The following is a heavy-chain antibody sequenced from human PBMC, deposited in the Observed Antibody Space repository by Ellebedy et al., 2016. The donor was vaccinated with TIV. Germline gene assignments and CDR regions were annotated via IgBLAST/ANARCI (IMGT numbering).Heavy chain of an antibody. Sequence: GESLKISCKGSGYSFTSYWISWVRQMPGKGLEWMGRIDPSDSYTNYSPSFQGHVTISADKSISTAYLQWSSLKASDTAMYYCARRRIAYCGGDCSTYGMDVWGQGTTVTVSS. CDR2: IDPSDSYT. CDR3: ARRRIAYCGGDCSTYGMDV. J-gene: IGHJ6*02. V-gene: IGHV5-10-1*01. CDR1: GYSFTSYW. D-gene: IGHD2-21*01.